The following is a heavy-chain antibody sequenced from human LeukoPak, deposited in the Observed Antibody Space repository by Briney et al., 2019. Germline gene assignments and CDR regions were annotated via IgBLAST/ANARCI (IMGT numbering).Heavy chain of an antibody. CDR2: INSDGSST. D-gene: IGHD5-12*01. J-gene: IGHJ4*02. V-gene: IGHV3-74*01. Sequence: GGSLRLSCAASGFTFSSYSMNWVRHAPGKGLVWVSRINSDGSSTSYADSVKGRFTISRDNAKNTLYLQMNSLRAEDTAVYYCARDPGGGYPFDYWGQGTLVTVSS. CDR3: ARDPGGGYPFDY. CDR1: GFTFSSYS.